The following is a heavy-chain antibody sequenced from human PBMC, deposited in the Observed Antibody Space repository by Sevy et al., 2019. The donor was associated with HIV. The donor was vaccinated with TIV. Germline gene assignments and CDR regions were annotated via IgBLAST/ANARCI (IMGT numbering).Heavy chain of an antibody. Sequence: GGSLRLSCAASGFTFNFHGMHWVRQAPGKGLEWVAFIWHDGSNKYMADSVKGRFTISGDNSKKTLFLQMNSLTVEDTAVYYCARETDNSARWLDPWGQGTLVTVSS. CDR1: GFTFNFHG. J-gene: IGHJ5*02. V-gene: IGHV3-30*02. CDR3: ARETDNSARWLDP. CDR2: IWHDGSNK. D-gene: IGHD4-4*01.